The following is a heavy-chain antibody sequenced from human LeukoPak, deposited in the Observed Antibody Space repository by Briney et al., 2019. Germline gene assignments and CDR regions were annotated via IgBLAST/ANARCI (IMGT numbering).Heavy chain of an antibody. D-gene: IGHD3-10*01. CDR2: ISDNGSP. J-gene: IGHJ3*02. CDR3: ARDYSGSNAFDI. CDR1: SGSISAYY. Sequence: PSETLSLTCTVSSGSISAYYWSWMRQPPGKGLEWIGYISDNGSPSYNPSLKSRVTISVDTSKTQLSLRLTSVTAADTAVYYCARDYSGSNAFDIWGQGTMVTVSS. V-gene: IGHV4-59*01.